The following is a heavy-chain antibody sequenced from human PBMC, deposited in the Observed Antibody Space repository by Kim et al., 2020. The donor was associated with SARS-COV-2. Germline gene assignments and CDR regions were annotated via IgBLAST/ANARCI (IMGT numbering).Heavy chain of an antibody. CDR1: GGSISSGGYY. J-gene: IGHJ4*02. D-gene: IGHD3-22*01. CDR2: IYYSGST. CDR3: ARIAYYYDSSGYTRIPVIDY. V-gene: IGHV4-31*03. Sequence: SETLSLTCTVSGGSISSGGYYWSWIRQHPGKGLEWIGYIYYSGSTYYNPSLKSRVTISVDTSKNQFSLKLSSVTAADTAVYYCARIAYYYDSSGYTRIPVIDYWGQGTLVTVSS.